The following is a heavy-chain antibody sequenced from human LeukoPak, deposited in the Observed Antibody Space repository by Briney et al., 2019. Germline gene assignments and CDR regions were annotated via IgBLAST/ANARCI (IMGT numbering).Heavy chain of an antibody. CDR2: ISCDGSNK. D-gene: IGHD5-12*01. J-gene: IGHJ4*02. V-gene: IGHV3-30*04. Sequence: GGSLRLSCAASGFTFSSYAMHWVRQAPGKGLEWVAVISCDGSNKYYADSVKGRFTISRDNSKNTLYLQMNSLRAEDTAVYYCARDVGSGYDPYHYWGQGTLVTVSS. CDR3: ARDVGSGYDPYHY. CDR1: GFTFSSYA.